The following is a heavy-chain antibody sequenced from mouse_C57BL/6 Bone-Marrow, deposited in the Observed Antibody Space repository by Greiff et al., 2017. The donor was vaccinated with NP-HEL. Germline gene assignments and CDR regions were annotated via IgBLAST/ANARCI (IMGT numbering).Heavy chain of an antibody. CDR2: IFPGSGST. Sequence: VQLQQSGPELVKPGASVKISCKASGYTFTDYYINWVKQRPGQGLEWIGWIFPGSGSTYYNEKFKGKATLTVDKSSSTAYMLLSSLTSEDSAVYFCAIRPPFYYGYDGFAYWGQGTLVTVSA. J-gene: IGHJ3*01. CDR3: AIRPPFYYGYDGFAY. D-gene: IGHD2-2*01. V-gene: IGHV1-75*01. CDR1: GYTFTDYY.